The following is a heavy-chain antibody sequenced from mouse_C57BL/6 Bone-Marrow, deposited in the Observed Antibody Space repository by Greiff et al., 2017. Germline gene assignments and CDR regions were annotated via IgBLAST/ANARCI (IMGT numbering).Heavy chain of an antibody. D-gene: IGHD2-5*01. J-gene: IGHJ4*01. CDR2: IYPRSGNT. Sequence: VQLQQSGAELARPGASVKLSCKASGYTFTSYGISWVKQRTGQGLEWIGEIYPRSGNTYYNEKFKGKATLTADKSSSTAYMELRSLTSEDSAVYFCARGYSNYARGYYAMDYWGQGTSVTVSS. V-gene: IGHV1-81*01. CDR3: ARGYSNYARGYYAMDY. CDR1: GYTFTSYG.